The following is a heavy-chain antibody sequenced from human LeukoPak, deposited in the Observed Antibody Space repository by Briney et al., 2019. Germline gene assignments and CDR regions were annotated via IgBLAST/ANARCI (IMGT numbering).Heavy chain of an antibody. CDR3: ARAPYCSSTSCYPSWFDP. V-gene: IGHV4-30-2*01. D-gene: IGHD2-2*01. Sequence: SETLSLTCAVSGGSISSGGYSWSWIRQPPGKGLEWIGYIYHSGSTYYNPSLKSRVTISVDRSKNQFSLKLSSVTAADTAVYYCARAPYCSSTSCYPSWFDPWGQGTLVTVSS. CDR1: GGSISSGGYS. CDR2: IYHSGST. J-gene: IGHJ5*02.